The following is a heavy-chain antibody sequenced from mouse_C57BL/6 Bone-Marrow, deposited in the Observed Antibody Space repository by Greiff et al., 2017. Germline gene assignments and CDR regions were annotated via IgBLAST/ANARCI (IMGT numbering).Heavy chain of an antibody. CDR3: TRDPYYYGGSFDY. CDR2: IDPETGGT. D-gene: IGHD1-1*01. Sequence: QVQLKQSGAELVRPGASVTLSCKASGYTFTDYEMHWVKQTPVHGLEWIGAIDPETGGTAYNQKFKGKAILTADKSSSPAYMELRSLTSEDSAVYYCTRDPYYYGGSFDYWGQGTTLTVAS. J-gene: IGHJ2*01. V-gene: IGHV1-15*01. CDR1: GYTFTDYE.